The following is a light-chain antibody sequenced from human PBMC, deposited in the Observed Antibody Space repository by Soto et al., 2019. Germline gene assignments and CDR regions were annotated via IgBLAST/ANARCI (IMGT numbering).Light chain of an antibody. Sequence: EIVLTQSPATLSLSPGERATLSCRASQSVSSYLAWYQQKPGQAPRLLIYDASNRATGITARFSGSGSGTDFTLTISSLEPEDFAVYYCQQRRGFGGGTKVEIK. CDR3: QQRRG. CDR2: DAS. CDR1: QSVSSY. V-gene: IGKV3-11*01. J-gene: IGKJ4*01.